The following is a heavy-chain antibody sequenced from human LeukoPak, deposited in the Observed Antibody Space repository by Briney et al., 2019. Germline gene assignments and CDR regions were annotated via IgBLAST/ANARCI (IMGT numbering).Heavy chain of an antibody. CDR2: IYNSGST. CDR1: GGPISSYH. CDR3: ARENSGSYREFDY. V-gene: IGHV4-4*07. Sequence: SETLSLPCTVSGGPISSYHWSWIRQPAGKGLEWIGRIYNSGSTNYNASLKSRVSMSVDTSKNQFSLKLSSVTAADTAVFYCARENSGSYREFDYWGQGTLVTVSS. D-gene: IGHD1-26*01. J-gene: IGHJ4*02.